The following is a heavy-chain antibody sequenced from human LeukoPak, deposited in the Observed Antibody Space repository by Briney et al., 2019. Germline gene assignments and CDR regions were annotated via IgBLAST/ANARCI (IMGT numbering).Heavy chain of an antibody. D-gene: IGHD1-26*01. Sequence: GGSLRLSCAASGFMLSSYWMSWVRQAPGKGLEWVANIKQDGSEKYYVDSVKGRFTISRDNAKNSSFLQMNRLRAEDTAVYYCAKGALSGSRNNPFDYWGQGTLVTVSS. CDR1: GFMLSSYW. CDR2: IKQDGSEK. J-gene: IGHJ4*02. V-gene: IGHV3-7*01. CDR3: AKGALSGSRNNPFDY.